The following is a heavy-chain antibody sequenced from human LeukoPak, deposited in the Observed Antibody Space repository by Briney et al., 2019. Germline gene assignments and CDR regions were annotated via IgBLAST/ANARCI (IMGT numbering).Heavy chain of an antibody. D-gene: IGHD2-21*02. CDR1: GFPFSSYS. CDR3: ARHSLAYCGGDCYYNWFDP. V-gene: IGHV3-48*01. Sequence: GGSLRLSCAASGFPFSSYSMHWVRQAPGKGLEWVSYITSSGSTTHYADSVKGRFTISRDNAKNSLYLQMNSLRAEDTAVYYCARHSLAYCGGDCYYNWFDPWGQGTLVTVSS. J-gene: IGHJ5*02. CDR2: ITSSGSTT.